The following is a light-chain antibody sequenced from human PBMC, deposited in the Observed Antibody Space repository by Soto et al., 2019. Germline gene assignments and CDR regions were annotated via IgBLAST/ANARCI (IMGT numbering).Light chain of an antibody. J-gene: IGKJ5*01. CDR3: QQSDSIPHT. V-gene: IGKV1-39*01. Sequence: DVQMTQSPSSLSALVGDRVTITCRASQSVSRYLNWYQHKPGKAPKLLINAASNLRSGVPSRFSGSGSGTDFTLTISALQPEDFATYYCQQSDSIPHTFGQGTRLEIK. CDR2: AAS. CDR1: QSVSRY.